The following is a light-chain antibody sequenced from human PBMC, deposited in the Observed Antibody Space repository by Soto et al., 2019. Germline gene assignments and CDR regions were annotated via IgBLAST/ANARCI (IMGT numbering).Light chain of an antibody. Sequence: QSALTQPASVSGSPGQSITISCTGTSSDIGDYNYVSWYQQHPGKAPKLMIYEVSNRPSGVSHRFSGSKSGNTASLTISGLQAEDEADYYCSSYTSSTTLFFFGTGTKVTVL. CDR3: SSYTSSTTLFF. CDR2: EVS. CDR1: SSDIGDYNY. V-gene: IGLV2-14*01. J-gene: IGLJ1*01.